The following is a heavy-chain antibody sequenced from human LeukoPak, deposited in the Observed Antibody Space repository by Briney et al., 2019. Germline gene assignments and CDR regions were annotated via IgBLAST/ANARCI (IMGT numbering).Heavy chain of an antibody. CDR2: IGTAGDT. V-gene: IGHV3-13*01. CDR1: GFTFSSYD. Sequence: GGSLRLSCAASGFTFSSYDMHWVRQATGKGLEWVSAIGTAGDTYYPGSVKGRFTISRENAKNSLYLQMNSLRAGDTAVYYCARTKRDYPREYYFDYWGQGTLVTVSS. D-gene: IGHD4-11*01. J-gene: IGHJ4*02. CDR3: ARTKRDYPREYYFDY.